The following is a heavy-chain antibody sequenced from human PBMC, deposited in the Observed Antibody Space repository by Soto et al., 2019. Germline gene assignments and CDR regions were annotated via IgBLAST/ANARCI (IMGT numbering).Heavy chain of an antibody. CDR3: ARDSIVATHAFDI. CDR1: GGTFSSYA. Sequence: SVKLSCKASGGTFSSYAISWVRQASGQGLEWMGGIIPIFATAHYAQKFQGRVTITADDSTSTAYMELSSLRSEDTAVYYCARDSIVATHAFDIWGQGTMVTVSS. D-gene: IGHD2-15*01. V-gene: IGHV1-69*13. CDR2: IIPIFATA. J-gene: IGHJ3*02.